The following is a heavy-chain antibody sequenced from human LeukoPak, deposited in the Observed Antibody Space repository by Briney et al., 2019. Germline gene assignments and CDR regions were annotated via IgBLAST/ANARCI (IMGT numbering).Heavy chain of an antibody. D-gene: IGHD5-12*01. CDR3: ARGATIGLVPYFDY. CDR1: GGSISSGGYS. V-gene: IGHV4-30-2*01. Sequence: SQTLSLTCAVSGGSISSGGYSWSWIRQPPGKGLEWIGYIYHSGSTYYNPSLKSRVTISVDRSKNQFSLKLSSVTAADTAVYYCARGATIGLVPYFDYWGQGTLVTVSS. J-gene: IGHJ4*02. CDR2: IYHSGST.